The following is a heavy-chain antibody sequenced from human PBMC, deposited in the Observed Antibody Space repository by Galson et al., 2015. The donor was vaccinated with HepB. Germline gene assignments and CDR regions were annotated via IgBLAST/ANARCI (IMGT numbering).Heavy chain of an antibody. CDR3: ARDLGYSGSY. CDR2: ITSSSEYI. CDR1: GFTFSSYS. Sequence: SLRLSCAASGFTFSSYSMSWVRQAPGKGLEWVSSITSSSEYIYYADSMRGRFTISRDNAKNSLYLQMNSLRAADTAVYYRARDLGYSGSYWGQGTLVTVSS. D-gene: IGHD1-26*01. J-gene: IGHJ4*02. V-gene: IGHV3-21*06.